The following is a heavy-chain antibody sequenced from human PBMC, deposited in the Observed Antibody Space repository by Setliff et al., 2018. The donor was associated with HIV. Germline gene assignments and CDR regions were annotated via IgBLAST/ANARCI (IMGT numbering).Heavy chain of an antibody. D-gene: IGHD3-10*01. CDR1: GYSFTFYG. Sequence: ASVKVSCKAPGYSFTFYGLHWVRQAPGQGLEWMGWVSVYNGNTKYAENFQDRLTLTTDASTGTGFMELRGLRSDDTAVYYCATPGVGAGAFDIWGRGTMVTVSS. V-gene: IGHV1-18*04. J-gene: IGHJ3*02. CDR2: VSVYNGNT. CDR3: ATPGVGAGAFDI.